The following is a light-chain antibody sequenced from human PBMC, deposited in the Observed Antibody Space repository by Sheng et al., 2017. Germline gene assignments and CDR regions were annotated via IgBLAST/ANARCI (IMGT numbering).Light chain of an antibody. J-gene: IGLJ3*02. Sequence: QSVLTQPPSVSGAPGQKITISCTGSSSNIGGGYAVHWYQHLPGRAPKLLIFHGTDRPSGVPDRFSGSKSGASASLAITGLQGDDEADYYCQCYDNNLGGRVFGGGTRLTVL. CDR3: QCYDNNLGGRV. V-gene: IGLV1-40*01. CDR2: HGT. CDR1: SSNIGGGYA.